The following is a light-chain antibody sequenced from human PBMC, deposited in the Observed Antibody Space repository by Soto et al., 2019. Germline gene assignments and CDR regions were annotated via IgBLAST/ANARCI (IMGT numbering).Light chain of an antibody. CDR1: QSISSN. CDR3: QQSYSTPLT. Sequence: DIQMTQSPSSLPASVGDRVTITCRASQSISSNLNGYQQKPGKAPKLLIYAASSLQSGVPSRFSGSGSGTDFTLTISSLQPEDFATYYCQQSYSTPLTFGGGTKVEIK. CDR2: AAS. J-gene: IGKJ4*01. V-gene: IGKV1-39*01.